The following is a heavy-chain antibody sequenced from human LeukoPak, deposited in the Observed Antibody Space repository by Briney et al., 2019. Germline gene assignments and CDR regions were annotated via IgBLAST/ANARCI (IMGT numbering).Heavy chain of an antibody. V-gene: IGHV4-59*01. J-gene: IGHJ5*02. CDR2: IYYSGRT. Sequence: PSETLSLTCTVSGGSISSYYWSWIRQPPGKGLEWIGYIYYSGRTNYNPSLKSRVPLSVHTSKNPFSPKLTSLTRAHTAVSYCARLTDWFDPWGQGTLVTVSS. CDR3: ARLTDWFDP. CDR1: GGSISSYY.